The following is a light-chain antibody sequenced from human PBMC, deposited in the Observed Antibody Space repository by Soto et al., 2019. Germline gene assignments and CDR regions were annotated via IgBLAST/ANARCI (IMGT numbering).Light chain of an antibody. CDR2: AAS. Sequence: DIQMTQSPSSLSASVGDEVTITCRASQTIMTYLNWYQQKPGNAPKLLIYAASSLQSGVPSRFSGSGSGTHFTLTISSLQPEDFATYYCQQANTFPLTFGQGTRLEIK. CDR3: QQANTFPLT. J-gene: IGKJ5*01. V-gene: IGKV1-39*01. CDR1: QTIMTY.